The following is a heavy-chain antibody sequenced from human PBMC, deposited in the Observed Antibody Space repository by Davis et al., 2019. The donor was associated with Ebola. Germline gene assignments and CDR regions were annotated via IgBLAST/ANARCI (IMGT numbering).Heavy chain of an antibody. D-gene: IGHD3-16*01. J-gene: IGHJ4*02. V-gene: IGHV4-34*01. Sequence: LSCAVFGGSFSDYYWTWFRQPPGKGLEWVGEITHPGSTSYHPSLKSRVSISVDTSKNQFSLKLTSVTAADTAVYYCASFTFGRGGYWGQGTLVNVSS. CDR1: GGSFSDYY. CDR3: ASFTFGRGGY. CDR2: ITHPGST.